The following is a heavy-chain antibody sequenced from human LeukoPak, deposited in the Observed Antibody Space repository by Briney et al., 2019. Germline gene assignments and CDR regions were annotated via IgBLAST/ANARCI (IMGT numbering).Heavy chain of an antibody. J-gene: IGHJ4*02. CDR1: GASISSYY. CDR2: IYYSGST. CDR3: VREGGPWYYFDN. Sequence: SETLSLTCTVSGASISSYYWSWIRQPPGKGLEWIAYIYYSGSTNYNPSLMSRVIISVDTSKNQFSLKLSSVTAADTAVYYCVREGGPWYYFDNWGQGTLVTVSS. D-gene: IGHD2-8*02. V-gene: IGHV4-59*01.